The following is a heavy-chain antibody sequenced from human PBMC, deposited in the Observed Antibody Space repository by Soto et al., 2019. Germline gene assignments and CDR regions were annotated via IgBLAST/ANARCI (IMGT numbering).Heavy chain of an antibody. CDR3: AKGPLGSGYDLAY. D-gene: IGHD5-12*01. Sequence: EVQLLDSGGGLVQPGGSLRLSCAASGFTFSNYVMNWVRQAPGKGLDWVSAISASGGSTYYADSVQGRFTIARDNSTNTLYLQMRSLRADDTAGYYCAKGPLGSGYDLAYWGQGTLVTVSS. CDR2: ISASGGST. V-gene: IGHV3-23*01. J-gene: IGHJ4*02. CDR1: GFTFSNYV.